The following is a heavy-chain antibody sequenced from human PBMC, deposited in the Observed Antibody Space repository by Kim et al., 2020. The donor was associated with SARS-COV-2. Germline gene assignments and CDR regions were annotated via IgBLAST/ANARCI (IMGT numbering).Heavy chain of an antibody. J-gene: IGHJ3*02. D-gene: IGHD5-12*01. CDR3: ARARLGVVGTIDTCDI. CDR1: GGSISSGGYY. Sequence: SETLSLTCTVSGGSISSGGYYWSWIRQHPGKGLEWIGYIYYSGSTYYNPSLKSRVTISVDTSKNQFSLKLSSVTAADTAVYYCARARLGVVGTIDTCDIWGQGTRVPVSS. V-gene: IGHV4-31*03. CDR2: IYYSGST.